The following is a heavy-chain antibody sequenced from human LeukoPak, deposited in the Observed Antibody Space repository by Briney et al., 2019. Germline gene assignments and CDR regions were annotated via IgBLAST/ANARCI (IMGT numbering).Heavy chain of an antibody. CDR2: IIPIFGTA. J-gene: IGHJ6*02. V-gene: IGHV1-69*13. CDR1: GGTFISYA. D-gene: IGHD2-2*01. CDR3: ARVPGYCSSTSCYGLFGYYYYGMDV. Sequence: SVKVSCKASGGTFISYAISWVRQAPGQGLEWMGGIIPIFGTANYAQKFQGRVTITADESTSTAYMELSSLRSEDTAVYYCARVPGYCSSTSCYGLFGYYYYGMDVWGQGTTVTVSS.